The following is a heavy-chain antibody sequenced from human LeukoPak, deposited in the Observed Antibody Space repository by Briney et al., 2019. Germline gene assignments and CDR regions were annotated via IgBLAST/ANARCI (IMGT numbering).Heavy chain of an antibody. J-gene: IGHJ4*02. V-gene: IGHV3-53*01. Sequence: GGSLRLSCAASGFTVSSNYMSWVRQAPGKGLEWVSVIYSGGSTYYADSVKGRFTISRDNSKDTLYLQMNSLRAEDTAVYYCAREDHSNYNYWGQGTLVTVSS. CDR1: GFTVSSNY. D-gene: IGHD4-11*01. CDR2: IYSGGST. CDR3: AREDHSNYNY.